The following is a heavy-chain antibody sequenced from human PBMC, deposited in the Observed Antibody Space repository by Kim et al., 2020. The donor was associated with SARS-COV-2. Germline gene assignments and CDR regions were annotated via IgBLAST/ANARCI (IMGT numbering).Heavy chain of an antibody. D-gene: IGHD4-17*01. Sequence: TYYADSRKGRFTISRHNSKSSLYLQMNRLRAEGTAVYYCARGPRGGDYVYWGQGTLVTVSS. CDR3: ARGPRGGDYVY. CDR2: T. J-gene: IGHJ4*02. V-gene: IGHV3-53*04.